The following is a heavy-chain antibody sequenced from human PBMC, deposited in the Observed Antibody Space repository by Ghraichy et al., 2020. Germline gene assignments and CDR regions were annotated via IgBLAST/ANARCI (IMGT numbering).Heavy chain of an antibody. D-gene: IGHD3-22*01. V-gene: IGHV3-23*01. CDR2: ISGSGDST. CDR1: GFTLSSYA. Sequence: GGSLRLSCAASGFTLSSYAMTWVRQAPGKGLEWVSAISGSGDSTYYADSVKGRFTISRDNSKNTLYLQMSSLRAEDTAVYYCTKRELPLDYFDTTGYGNYWGQGTLVTVSS. J-gene: IGHJ4*02. CDR3: TKRELPLDYFDTTGYGNY.